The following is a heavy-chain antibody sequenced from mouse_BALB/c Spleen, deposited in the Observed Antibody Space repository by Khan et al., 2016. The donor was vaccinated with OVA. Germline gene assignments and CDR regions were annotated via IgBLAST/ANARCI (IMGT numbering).Heavy chain of an antibody. CDR3: ARRNYCGYTFAY. J-gene: IGHJ3*01. Sequence: QVQLQQSGAELARPGASVKLSCKASGYTFTDYYINWVKQRTGQGLEWIGEISPGSGDTYYNEKFKGKATLTADKSSTTAYMQLSSLTAEASADYFCARRNYCGYTFAYWGQGTLVTVSA. D-gene: IGHD1-2*01. CDR1: GYTFTDYY. V-gene: IGHV1-77*01. CDR2: ISPGSGDT.